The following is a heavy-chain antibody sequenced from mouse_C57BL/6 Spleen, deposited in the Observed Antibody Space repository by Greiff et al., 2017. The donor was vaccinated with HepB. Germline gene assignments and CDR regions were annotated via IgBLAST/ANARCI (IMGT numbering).Heavy chain of an antibody. CDR3: TTAHYYGSSSWFAY. CDR1: GFNIKDYY. V-gene: IGHV14-1*01. D-gene: IGHD1-1*01. J-gene: IGHJ3*01. CDR2: IDPEDGDT. Sequence: EVQLQQSGAELVRPGASVKLSCTASGFNIKDYYMHWVKQRPEQGLEWIGRIDPEDGDTEYAPKFQGKATMTADTSSNTAYLQLSSLTSEDTAVYYCTTAHYYGSSSWFAYWGQGTLVTVSA.